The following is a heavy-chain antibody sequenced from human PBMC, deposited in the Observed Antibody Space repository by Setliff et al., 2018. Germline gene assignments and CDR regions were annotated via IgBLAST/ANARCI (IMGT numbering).Heavy chain of an antibody. CDR3: ARGGTFRYFGF. Sequence: PSETLSLTCTVSGDSISDASIMAWIRQPPGKGLEFIGYVFYNGAAKYDPSLKSRVTMSVDTSKNQFSLKLSSVTAADTAVYYCARGGTFRYFGFWGQGALVTVSS. CDR2: VFYNGAA. J-gene: IGHJ4*02. V-gene: IGHV4-59*12. CDR1: GDSISDAS. D-gene: IGHD5-12*01.